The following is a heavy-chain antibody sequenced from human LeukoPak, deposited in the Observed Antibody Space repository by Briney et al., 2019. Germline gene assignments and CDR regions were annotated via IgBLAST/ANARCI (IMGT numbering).Heavy chain of an antibody. Sequence: SETLSLTCTVSGGSISSYYWSWIRQPPGKGLEWIGYIYYSGSTNYNPSLKSRVTISVDTSKYQFSLKLSSVTAADTAVYYCAGDQGGLDPWGQGTLVTVSS. V-gene: IGHV4-59*01. CDR2: IYYSGST. J-gene: IGHJ5*02. CDR1: GGSISSYY. CDR3: AGDQGGLDP. D-gene: IGHD2-15*01.